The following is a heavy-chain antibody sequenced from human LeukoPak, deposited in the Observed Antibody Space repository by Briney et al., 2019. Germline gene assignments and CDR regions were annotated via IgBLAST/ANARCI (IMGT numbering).Heavy chain of an antibody. Sequence: SETLSLTCAVYGGSFSGYYWSWIRQPPGKGLEWIGEINHSESTNYNPSLKSRVTISVDTSKNQFSLKLSSVTAADTAVYYCARVPRSFWSGYYSWGQGTLVTVSS. CDR1: GGSFSGYY. V-gene: IGHV4-34*01. D-gene: IGHD3-3*01. J-gene: IGHJ4*02. CDR3: ARVPRSFWSGYYS. CDR2: INHSEST.